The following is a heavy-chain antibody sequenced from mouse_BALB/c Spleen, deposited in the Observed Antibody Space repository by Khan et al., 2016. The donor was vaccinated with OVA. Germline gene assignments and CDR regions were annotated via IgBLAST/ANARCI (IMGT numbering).Heavy chain of an antibody. CDR3: ARRGLRWDFDY. J-gene: IGHJ2*01. Sequence: QVQLKESGAELAKPGASVKMSCKTSGYTFINYWMNWVKQRPGQGLEWIGYINPSTGYTEDNQQFKDKATLTADKSSRTAYMQLSSLTSEDSSVYYCARRGLRWDFDYWGQGTTLTVSS. D-gene: IGHD1-1*02. V-gene: IGHV1-7*01. CDR2: INPSTGYT. CDR1: GYTFINYW.